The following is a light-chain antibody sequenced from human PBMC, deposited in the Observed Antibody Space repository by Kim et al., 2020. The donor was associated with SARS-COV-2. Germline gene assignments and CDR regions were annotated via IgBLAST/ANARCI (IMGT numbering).Light chain of an antibody. J-gene: IGKJ2*01. CDR1: QSVSSNY. CDR2: GAS. CDR3: QQYDTSFLYT. V-gene: IGKV3-20*01. Sequence: SPGGKATLSCRASQSVSSNYVAWYQQKPGRAPRLLIYGASSRASDIPDRFSGSGSGTDFTLTISRLEPEDFAVYYCQQYDTSFLYTFGQGTKLEI.